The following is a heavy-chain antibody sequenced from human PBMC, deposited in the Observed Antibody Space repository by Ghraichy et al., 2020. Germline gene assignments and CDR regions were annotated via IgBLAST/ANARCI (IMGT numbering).Heavy chain of an antibody. CDR1: GFMFSRNR. V-gene: IGHV3-7*03. Sequence: GGSLRLSCAASGFMFSRNRMAWVRQAPGKGLEWVANINDAGSEGHYVDSVEGRFTISRDNAKNSLYLQMNSLTVEDTAIYYCGSGFYHPTEIRGQGTLVIVSS. D-gene: IGHD2/OR15-2a*01. J-gene: IGHJ4*02. CDR3: GSGFYHPTEI. CDR2: INDAGSEG.